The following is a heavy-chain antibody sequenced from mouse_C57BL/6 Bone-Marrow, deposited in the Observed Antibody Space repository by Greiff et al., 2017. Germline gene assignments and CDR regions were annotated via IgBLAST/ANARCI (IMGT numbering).Heavy chain of an antibody. Sequence: VQLQQSGPVLVKPGASVKMSCKASGYTFTDYYMNWVKQSHGKSLEWIGVINPYNGGTSYNQKFKGKATLTVDKSSSTAYMELNSLTSEDSAVYYCARKDYHGDFDVWGTGTTVTVSS. D-gene: IGHD1-1*01. V-gene: IGHV1-19*01. CDR1: GYTFTDYY. J-gene: IGHJ1*03. CDR2: INPYNGGT. CDR3: ARKDYHGDFDV.